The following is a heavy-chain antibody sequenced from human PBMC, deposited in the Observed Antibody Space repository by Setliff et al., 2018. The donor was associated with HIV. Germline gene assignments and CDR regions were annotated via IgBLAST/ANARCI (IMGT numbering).Heavy chain of an antibody. CDR2: ISGSGGST. D-gene: IGHD3-10*01. Sequence: GGSLRLSCAASGFTFDDYTMHWVRQAPGKGLDWVSGISGSGGSTYYADSVKGRFIIARDNSKNTLFLQMNSLRAQDTAIYYCAKDPRGSMVRGLINYFDPWG. J-gene: IGHJ5*02. V-gene: IGHV3-23*01. CDR3: AKDPRGSMVRGLINYFDP. CDR1: GFTFDDYT.